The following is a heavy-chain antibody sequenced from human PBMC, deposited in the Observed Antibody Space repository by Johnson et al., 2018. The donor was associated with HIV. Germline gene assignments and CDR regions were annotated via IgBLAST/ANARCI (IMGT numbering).Heavy chain of an antibody. CDR1: AFTFTSND. D-gene: IGHD6-6*01. J-gene: IGHJ3*02. CDR3: AKKRSVLAARLGDGFDI. CDR2: ISGSEHSE. Sequence: VQLVESGGGLVQPGGSLTLSCGASAFTFTSNDTKWVRQAPGKGLEWVSPISGSEHSEYYADSVKGRLTVSRDSSKNTLYLQMNSLRAEETAVYYCAKKRSVLAARLGDGFDIWGQGTMVTVSS. V-gene: IGHV3-23*04.